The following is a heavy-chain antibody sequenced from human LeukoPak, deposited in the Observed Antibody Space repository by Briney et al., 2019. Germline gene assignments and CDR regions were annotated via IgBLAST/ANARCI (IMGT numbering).Heavy chain of an antibody. CDR1: GGSISSYY. CDR2: IYTSGST. J-gene: IGHJ4*02. D-gene: IGHD3-22*01. CDR3: ARTSPGGYYDSSGYYYFDY. Sequence: SETLSLTCSVSGGSISSYYWSWIRQPAGKGLEWIGCIYTSGSTNYNPSLKSRVTMSVDTSKNQFSLKLSSVTAADTAVYYCARTSPGGYYDSSGYYYFDYWGQGTLVTVSS. V-gene: IGHV4-4*07.